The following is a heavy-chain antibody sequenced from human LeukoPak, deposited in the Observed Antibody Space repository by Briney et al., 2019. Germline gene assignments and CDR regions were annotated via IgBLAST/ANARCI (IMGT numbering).Heavy chain of an antibody. CDR2: INWNSGLK. CDR3: AKGGEYTYGLDS. V-gene: IGHV3-9*03. Sequence: SLRLSCGGSGFTVDDFAMHWVREVPGKGLAWVSSINWNSGLKDYADSVKGRFTISRDNAKNSLYLQMNSLRAEDMAFYFCAKGGEYTYGLDSWGQGTLVTVSS. D-gene: IGHD5-18*01. CDR1: GFTVDDFA. J-gene: IGHJ4*02.